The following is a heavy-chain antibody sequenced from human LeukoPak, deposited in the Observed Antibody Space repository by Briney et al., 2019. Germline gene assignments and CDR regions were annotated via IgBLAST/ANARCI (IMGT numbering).Heavy chain of an antibody. Sequence: PGGSLRLSCAASGFTFSSYWMSWVRQAPGKGREWVANITQDGSEKYYVDSVKGRFTISRDNAKNSLYLQMNSRRAEDTAVYFRARDTRLLYFWSGSRWFDPWGQGTLVTVSS. J-gene: IGHJ5*02. CDR1: GFTFSSYW. CDR3: ARDTRLLYFWSGSRWFDP. V-gene: IGHV3-7*01. CDR2: ITQDGSEK. D-gene: IGHD3-3*01.